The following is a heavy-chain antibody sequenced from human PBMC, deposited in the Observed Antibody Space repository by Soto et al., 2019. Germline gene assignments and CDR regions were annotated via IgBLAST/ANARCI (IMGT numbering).Heavy chain of an antibody. CDR3: ARDQSGSYQEYSGMDV. J-gene: IGHJ6*02. CDR1: GGTFSSYA. CDR2: IIPIFGTA. D-gene: IGHD1-26*01. Sequence: ASVKVSCKASGGTFSSYAISWVRQAPGQGLEWMGGIIPIFGTANYAQKFQGRVTITADESTSTAYMELSSLRSEDKAVYYCARDQSGSYQEYSGMDVWGQGTTVTVSS. V-gene: IGHV1-69*13.